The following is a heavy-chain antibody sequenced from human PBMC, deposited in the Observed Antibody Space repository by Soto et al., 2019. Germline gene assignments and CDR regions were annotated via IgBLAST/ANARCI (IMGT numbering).Heavy chain of an antibody. V-gene: IGHV3-23*01. CDR3: AKGVGFGSSGHFDY. D-gene: IGHD3-22*01. Sequence: GGSLRLSCAASGFPFSNYALTWVRQAPGKGLEWVSAISGSGGSTYYADSVKGRSSISRDNSKDTVYLQMNSLRAEDTAVYYCAKGVGFGSSGHFDYWGQGTQVTVSS. J-gene: IGHJ4*02. CDR2: ISGSGGST. CDR1: GFPFSNYA.